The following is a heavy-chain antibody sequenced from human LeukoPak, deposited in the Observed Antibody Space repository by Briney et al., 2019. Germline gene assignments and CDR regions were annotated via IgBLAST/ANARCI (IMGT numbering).Heavy chain of an antibody. CDR2: ISVSGSVTSTST. J-gene: IGHJ4*02. CDR3: ARDGSVLRFLEWLFFLDY. D-gene: IGHD3-3*01. CDR1: GFTFVNYG. V-gene: IGHV3-21*01. Sequence: GGSLRLSCTASGFTFVNYGMNWARQAPGKGLEWVSSISVSGSVTSTSTHYADSVKGRFTMSRDVAQSSVFLQMDGLRADDTAVYFCARDGSVLRFLEWLFFLDYWGQGTLVTVSS.